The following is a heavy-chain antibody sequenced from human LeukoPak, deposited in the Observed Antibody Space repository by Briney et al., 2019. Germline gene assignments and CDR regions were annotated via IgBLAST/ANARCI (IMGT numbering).Heavy chain of an antibody. CDR1: GYTFTSYY. J-gene: IGHJ4*02. V-gene: IGHV1-46*01. Sequence: GSVKVSCKASGYTFTSYYMHWVRQAPGQGLEWMGIINPSGGSTSYAQKFQGRVTMTRDTSTSTVYMELSRLRSDDTAVYYCARGEIVGATKLKIMPDYWGQGTLVTVSS. CDR2: INPSGGST. CDR3: ARGEIVGATKLKIMPDY. D-gene: IGHD1-26*01.